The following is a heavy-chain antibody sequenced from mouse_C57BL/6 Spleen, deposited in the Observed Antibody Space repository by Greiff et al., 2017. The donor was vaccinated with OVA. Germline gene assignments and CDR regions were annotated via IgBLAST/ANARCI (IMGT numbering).Heavy chain of an antibody. Sequence: EVQRVESGGGLVKPGGSLKLSCAASGFTFSDYGMHWVRQAPEKGLEWVAYISSGSSTIYYADTVKGRFTISRDNAKNTLFLQMTSLRSEDTAMYYCALYGNYGDYWYFDVWGTGTTVTVSS. J-gene: IGHJ1*03. CDR2: ISSGSSTI. CDR3: ALYGNYGDYWYFDV. V-gene: IGHV5-17*01. D-gene: IGHD2-1*01. CDR1: GFTFSDYG.